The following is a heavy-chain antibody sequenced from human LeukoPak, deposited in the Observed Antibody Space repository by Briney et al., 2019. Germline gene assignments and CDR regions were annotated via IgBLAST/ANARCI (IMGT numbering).Heavy chain of an antibody. J-gene: IGHJ4*02. V-gene: IGHV1-46*01. CDR1: GYSLTSYY. CDR2: INPSGGST. Sequence: ASVKVSCKASGYSLTSYYMHWVRQAPGQGLEWTGIINPSGGSTSYAQKFQGRVTMTRDTSTSTVYMELSSLRSEDTAVYYCARGTPNYDSSGYPPRPFDYWGQGTLVTVSS. CDR3: ARGTPNYDSSGYPPRPFDY. D-gene: IGHD3-22*01.